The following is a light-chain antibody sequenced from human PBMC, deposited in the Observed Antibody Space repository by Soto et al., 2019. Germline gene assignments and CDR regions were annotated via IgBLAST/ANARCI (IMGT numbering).Light chain of an antibody. CDR3: QQYSTYTPRT. V-gene: IGKV3-11*01. J-gene: IGKJ1*01. Sequence: EILLPQSPSTLSLTTRARATLSCRASQSVSSYLAWYQQKPGQAPRLLIYDASNRATGIPARFSGSGSGTDFTLTISSLQPDDFATYYCQQYSTYTPRTFGQRTKVAIK. CDR2: DAS. CDR1: QSVSSY.